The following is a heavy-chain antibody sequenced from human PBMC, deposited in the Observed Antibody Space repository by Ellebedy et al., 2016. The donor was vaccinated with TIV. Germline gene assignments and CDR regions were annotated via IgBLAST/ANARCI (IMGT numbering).Heavy chain of an antibody. V-gene: IGHV3-23*01. J-gene: IGHJ4*02. Sequence: GESLKISCVASESTFSSYGMSWVRQAPGKGLEWVSSISTTDGTHYADSVKGRFTISRDNPKNTLYLQMNSLRVEDTAVYYCATQLWNTEFWGQGTLVIVSS. CDR3: ATQLWNTEF. D-gene: IGHD5-24*01. CDR2: ISTTDGT. CDR1: ESTFSSYG.